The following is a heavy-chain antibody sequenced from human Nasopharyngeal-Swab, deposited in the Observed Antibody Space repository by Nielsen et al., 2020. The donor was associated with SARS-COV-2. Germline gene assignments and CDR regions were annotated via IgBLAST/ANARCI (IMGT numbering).Heavy chain of an antibody. V-gene: IGHV3-73*01. Sequence: GESLKISCAASGFIFSDSAIHWVRQASEKGLEWVGRIRSKGNSYATEYAASVEGRFTISRDDSKNTAYLQMNSLITEDTAVYYCTRCGGSCYTGKDYWGQGILVTVSS. CDR3: TRCGGSCYTGKDY. CDR2: IRSKGNSYAT. CDR1: GFIFSDSA. D-gene: IGHD2-15*01. J-gene: IGHJ4*02.